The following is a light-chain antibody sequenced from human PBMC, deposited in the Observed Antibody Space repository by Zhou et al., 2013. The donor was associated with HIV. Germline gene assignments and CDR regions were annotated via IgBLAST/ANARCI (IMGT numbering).Light chain of an antibody. CDR3: QQFYNYPWT. Sequence: AIRMTQSPSSLSASTGDRITITCRASQDVSNYLAWYQQKPGKAPKLLIYGASTLENGVPSRFSGSGSGADFTLTISCLQSEDYASYYCQQFYNYPWTFGQGTKVEI. J-gene: IGKJ1*01. CDR1: QDVSNY. V-gene: IGKV1-8*01. CDR2: GAS.